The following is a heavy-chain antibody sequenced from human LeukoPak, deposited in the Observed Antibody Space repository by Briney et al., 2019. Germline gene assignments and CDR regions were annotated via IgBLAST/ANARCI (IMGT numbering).Heavy chain of an antibody. Sequence: GGSLRLSCATSGFTFGSYAMTWVRQAPGKGLEWVSGITGIDGSTYYADSVKGRFTISRDNSKNTLYLQMNSLRAEDTALYYCAKDFRGYNYGADYWGQGTLVTVSS. CDR1: GFTFGSYA. V-gene: IGHV3-23*01. J-gene: IGHJ4*02. D-gene: IGHD5-18*01. CDR3: AKDFRGYNYGADY. CDR2: ITGIDGST.